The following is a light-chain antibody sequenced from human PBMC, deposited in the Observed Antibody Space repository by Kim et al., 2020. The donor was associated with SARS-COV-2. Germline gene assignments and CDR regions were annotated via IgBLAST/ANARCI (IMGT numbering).Light chain of an antibody. CDR1: QTIPSTL. CDR3: QNYGSSPWT. V-gene: IGKV3-20*01. Sequence: SPGERATLSCSASQTIPSTLLAWYEQKPGQAPRLLVYGASSRATGIPDRFSGSGSGTDFTLIISRLEPEDLAIYYCQNYGSSPWTFGQGTKVDIK. CDR2: GAS. J-gene: IGKJ1*01.